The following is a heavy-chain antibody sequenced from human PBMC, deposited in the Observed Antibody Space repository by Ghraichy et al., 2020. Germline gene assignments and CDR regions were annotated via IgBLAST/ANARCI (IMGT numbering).Heavy chain of an antibody. CDR2: VHVDSGVT. Sequence: ASVKVSCKISGYTFRGYYMNWVRQAPGQGLEWMGCVHVDSGVTHYAQKLQGRVTMTRDTSISTAYMELNRLRSDDTAVYYCSSYPRSSGSSKVPHWGQGTLVTVSS. CDR1: GYTFRGYY. D-gene: IGHD2-15*01. J-gene: IGHJ1*01. V-gene: IGHV1-2*02. CDR3: SSYPRSSGSSKVPH.